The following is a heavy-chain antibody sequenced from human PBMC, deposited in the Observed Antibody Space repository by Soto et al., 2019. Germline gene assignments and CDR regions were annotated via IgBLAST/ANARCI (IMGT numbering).Heavy chain of an antibody. D-gene: IGHD1-7*01. CDR2: IIPIFGTA. V-gene: IGHV1-69*01. J-gene: IGHJ6*02. CDR1: GGTFSSYA. CDR3: ARGNWNYELGYYYYGMDV. Sequence: QVQLVQSGAEVKKPGSSVKVSCKASGGTFSSYAISWVRQAPGQGLEWMGGIIPIFGTANYAQKFHGRVTITADESTSTAYMELSSLRSEDTAVYYCARGNWNYELGYYYYGMDVWGQGTTVTVSS.